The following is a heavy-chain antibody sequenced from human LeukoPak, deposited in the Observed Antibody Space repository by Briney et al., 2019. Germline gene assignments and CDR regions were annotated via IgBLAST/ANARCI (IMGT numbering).Heavy chain of an antibody. J-gene: IGHJ4*02. V-gene: IGHV3-23*01. CDR3: AKDRLSNYCSGGSCYEDPFDY. CDR1: GFTFSSYS. CDR2: ISGSGGST. D-gene: IGHD2-15*01. Sequence: PGGSLRLSCAASGFTFSSYSMNWVRQAPGKGLEWVSAISGSGGSTYYADSVKGRFTISRDNSKNTLYLQMNSLRAEDTAVYYCAKDRLSNYCSGGSCYEDPFDYWGQGTLVTVSS.